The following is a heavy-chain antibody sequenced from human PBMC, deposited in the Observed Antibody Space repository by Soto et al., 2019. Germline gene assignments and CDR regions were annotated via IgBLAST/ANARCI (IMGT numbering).Heavy chain of an antibody. CDR1: GFTFSSYG. V-gene: IGHV3-33*01. CDR2: IWYDGSNK. Sequence: GSLRLSCAASGFTFSSYGMHWVRQAPGKGLEWVAVIWYDGSNKYYADSVKGRFTISRDNSKNTLYLQMNSLRAEDTAVYYCARGRAGRSTQYYYGMDVWGQGTTVTVS. J-gene: IGHJ6*02. CDR3: ARGRAGRSTQYYYGMDV.